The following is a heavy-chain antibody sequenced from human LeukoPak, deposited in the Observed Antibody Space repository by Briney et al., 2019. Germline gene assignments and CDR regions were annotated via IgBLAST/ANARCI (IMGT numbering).Heavy chain of an antibody. Sequence: GGSLRLSCAASGFTFSSYAMSWVRQAPGKGLEWVSTINAAAGSAYYADSVKDRFTISRDNSKNTLYLQMSSLRAEDTAVYYCARGGIRYDSSGYYVDYWGQGTLVTVSS. J-gene: IGHJ4*02. V-gene: IGHV3-23*01. CDR3: ARGGIRYDSSGYYVDY. CDR1: GFTFSSYA. D-gene: IGHD3-22*01. CDR2: INAAAGSA.